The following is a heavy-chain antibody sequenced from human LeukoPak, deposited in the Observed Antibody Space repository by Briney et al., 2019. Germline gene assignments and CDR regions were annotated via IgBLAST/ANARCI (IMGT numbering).Heavy chain of an antibody. J-gene: IGHJ4*02. V-gene: IGHV3-74*01. CDR3: ARDQGGILTGYYTEFDY. CDR1: GFTFSSYW. Sequence: GGSLRLSCAASGFTFSSYWMHWVRQAPGKGLVWVSRINSDGSSTSYADSVKGRFTISRDNAKNTLYLQMNSLRAEDTAVYYCARDQGGILTGYYTEFDYWGQGTLVTVSS. D-gene: IGHD3-9*01. CDR2: INSDGSST.